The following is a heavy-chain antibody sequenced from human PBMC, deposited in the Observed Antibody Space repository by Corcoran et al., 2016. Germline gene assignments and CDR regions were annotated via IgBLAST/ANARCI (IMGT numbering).Heavy chain of an antibody. V-gene: IGHV1-46*01. Sequence: QVQLVQSGAEVKKPGASVKVSCKASGYTFTSYYMHWVRQAPGQGLEWMGIINPSGGSTSYAQKFQGRVTMTRDTSTSTVYMELSSVRSEDTGVDYCARDRRYDLWSGDFDYYYGMDVWGQGTTVTVSS. D-gene: IGHD3-3*01. CDR1: GYTFTSYY. J-gene: IGHJ6*02. CDR3: ARDRRYDLWSGDFDYYYGMDV. CDR2: INPSGGST.